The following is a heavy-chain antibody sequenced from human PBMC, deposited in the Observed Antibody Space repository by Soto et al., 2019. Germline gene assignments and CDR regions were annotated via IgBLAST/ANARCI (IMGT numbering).Heavy chain of an antibody. D-gene: IGHD1-1*01. CDR3: ARRLPLIRTGTRLGGFDP. J-gene: IGHJ5*02. Sequence: ASVKVSCKASGYTFTSYDINWVRQATGQGLEWMGWMNPNSGNTGYAQKFQGRVTMTRNTSISTAYMELSSLRSEDTAVYYCARRLPLIRTGTRLGGFDPWGQGTLVTVSS. V-gene: IGHV1-8*01. CDR1: GYTFTSYD. CDR2: MNPNSGNT.